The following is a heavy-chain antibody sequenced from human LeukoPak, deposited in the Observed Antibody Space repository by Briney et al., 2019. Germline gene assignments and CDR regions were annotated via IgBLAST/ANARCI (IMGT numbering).Heavy chain of an antibody. V-gene: IGHV3-30-3*01. CDR3: ARDLAAAGTALDY. J-gene: IGHJ4*02. CDR1: GFTFSSYA. Sequence: GSLRLSCAASGFTFSSYAMHWVRQAPGKGLEWVAVISYDGSNKYYADSVKGRFTISRDNSKNTLYLQMNSLRAEDTAVYYCARDLAAAGTALDYWGQGTLVTVSS. D-gene: IGHD6-13*01. CDR2: ISYDGSNK.